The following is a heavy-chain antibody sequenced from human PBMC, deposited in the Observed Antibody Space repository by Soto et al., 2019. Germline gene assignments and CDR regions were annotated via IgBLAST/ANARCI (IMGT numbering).Heavy chain of an antibody. D-gene: IGHD3-3*01. CDR1: GGTFSSYT. J-gene: IGHJ2*01. V-gene: IGHV1-69*12. Sequence: QVQLVQSGAEVKKPGSSVTVSCKASGGTFSSYTISWVRQAPGQGLEWMGGIIPIFGTANYAQKFQGRVTITADESTSTAYMELSSLRSGDTAVYYCARGNHRCVRWWYFDLWGRGTLVTVSS. CDR2: IIPIFGTA. CDR3: ARGNHRCVRWWYFDL.